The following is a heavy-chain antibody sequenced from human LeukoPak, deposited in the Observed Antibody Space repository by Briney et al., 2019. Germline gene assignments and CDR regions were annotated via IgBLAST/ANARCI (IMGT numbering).Heavy chain of an antibody. CDR2: IYYSGST. CDR3: ARVLQNYYHMDV. Sequence: SETLSLTCTVSGGSISSHYWSWIRQPPGKGLEWIGYIYYSGSTNYNPSLKSRVTMTVDTSKNQFSLKLNSVTAADTAVYYCARVLQNYYHMDVWGKGTTVTVSS. D-gene: IGHD3-3*01. CDR1: GGSISSHY. V-gene: IGHV4-59*11. J-gene: IGHJ6*03.